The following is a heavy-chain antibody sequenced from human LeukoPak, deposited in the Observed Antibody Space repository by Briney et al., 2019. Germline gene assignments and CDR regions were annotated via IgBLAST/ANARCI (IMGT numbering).Heavy chain of an antibody. CDR2: IYTSGST. D-gene: IGHD1-26*01. CDR1: DGSISNYY. Sequence: SETLSLTCTVSDGSISNYYWSWIRQPAGKGLEWIGRIYTSGSTNYNPSLKSRVTMSVDTSKNQFSLKLSSVTAADTAVYYCARDSGSYYVNAFDIWGQGTMVTVSS. J-gene: IGHJ3*02. CDR3: ARDSGSYYVNAFDI. V-gene: IGHV4-4*07.